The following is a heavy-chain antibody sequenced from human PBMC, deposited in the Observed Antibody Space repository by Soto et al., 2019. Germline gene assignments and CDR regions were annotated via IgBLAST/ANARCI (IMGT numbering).Heavy chain of an antibody. Sequence: PSXTLPLTCAIAGDSVSDNTDAWKWIRQSPSRGLEWLGRTYYRSRWYNDYAISVRSRIIINPDTSKNQFSLQLNSVTPEDTAVYYCARDGGIALTTFDFWGQGSLVTVSS. CDR3: ARDGGIALTTFDF. CDR1: GDSVSDNTDA. CDR2: TYYRSRWYN. D-gene: IGHD4-17*01. V-gene: IGHV6-1*01. J-gene: IGHJ4*02.